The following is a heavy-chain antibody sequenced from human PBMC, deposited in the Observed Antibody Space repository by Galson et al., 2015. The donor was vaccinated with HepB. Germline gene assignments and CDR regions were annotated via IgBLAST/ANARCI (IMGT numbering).Heavy chain of an antibody. Sequence: SVKVSCKASGYTFTSYGISWVRQAPGQGLEWMGWISAYNGNTNYAQKLQGRVTMTTDTSTSTAYMELRSLRSDDTAVYYCARIQPTHYYDMIQPALNDYWGQGTLVTVSS. J-gene: IGHJ4*02. D-gene: IGHD3-22*01. CDR1: GYTFTSYG. CDR2: ISAYNGNT. V-gene: IGHV1-18*04. CDR3: ARIQPTHYYDMIQPALNDY.